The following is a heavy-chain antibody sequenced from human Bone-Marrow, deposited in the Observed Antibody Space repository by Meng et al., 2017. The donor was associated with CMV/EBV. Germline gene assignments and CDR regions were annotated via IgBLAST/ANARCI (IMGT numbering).Heavy chain of an antibody. CDR1: GFPFRDSY. D-gene: IGHD6-19*01. CDR3: ARDIAVAGNWFDP. V-gene: IGHV3-11*01. CDR2: ISSSGSTI. J-gene: IGHJ5*02. Sequence: SSGFPFRDSYLIWLRPAPGKGPEWVSYISSSGSTISYADSVEGRFTISRDNAKNSLYLQMNSLRAEDTAVYYCARDIAVAGNWFDPWGQGTLVTVSS.